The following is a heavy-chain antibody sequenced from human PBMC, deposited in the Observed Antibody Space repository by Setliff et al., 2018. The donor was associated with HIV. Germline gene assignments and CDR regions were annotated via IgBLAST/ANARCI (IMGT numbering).Heavy chain of an antibody. J-gene: IGHJ6*02. CDR3: ARNFGLSPSGKYYYYYGMDI. D-gene: IGHD3-10*01. CDR1: GYKFTSYY. V-gene: IGHV1-2*06. Sequence: ASVKVSCKASGYKFTSYYIHWVRQAPGQGLEWMGRINRDNGGIDYAQKFQGRVTMTRDTSINAAYMELRGLRSDDTAVYYCARNFGLSPSGKYYYYYGMDIWGQGTTVTVSS. CDR2: INRDNGGI.